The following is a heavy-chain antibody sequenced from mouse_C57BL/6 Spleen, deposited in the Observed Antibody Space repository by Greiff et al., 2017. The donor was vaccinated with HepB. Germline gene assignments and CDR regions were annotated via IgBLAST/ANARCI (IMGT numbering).Heavy chain of an antibody. D-gene: IGHD2-2*01. CDR3: ARSSGYDGGRLAY. V-gene: IGHV1-18*01. CDR1: GYTFTDYN. Sequence: EVQLQQSGPELVKPGASVKIPCKASGYTFTDYNMDWVKQSHGKSLEWIGDINPNNGGTIYNQKFKGKATLTVDKSSSTAYMELRSLTSEDTAVYYCARSSGYDGGRLAYWGQGTLVTVSA. J-gene: IGHJ3*01. CDR2: INPNNGGT.